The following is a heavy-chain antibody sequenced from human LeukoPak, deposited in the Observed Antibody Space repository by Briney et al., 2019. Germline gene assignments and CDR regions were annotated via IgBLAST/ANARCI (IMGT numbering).Heavy chain of an antibody. CDR1: GGSFSGYY. V-gene: IGHV4-34*01. CDR2: INHSGST. D-gene: IGHD1-26*01. Sequence: SETLSLTCAVYGGSFSGYYWSWIRQPPGKGLEWIGEINHSGSTNYNPSLKSRVTISVDTSKNQFSLKLSSVTAADTAVYYCARGIVGAPDYWGQGTLVTASS. CDR3: ARGIVGAPDY. J-gene: IGHJ4*02.